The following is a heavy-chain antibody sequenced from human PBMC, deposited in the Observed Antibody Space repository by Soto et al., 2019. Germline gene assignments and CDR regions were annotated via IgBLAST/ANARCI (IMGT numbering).Heavy chain of an antibody. J-gene: IGHJ4*02. CDR2: IIPIFGTA. CDR3: ARGDYSSAFDY. Sequence: GASVKVSCKASGGTFSSYGISRVRQAPGQGLEWMGGIIPIFGTANYAQKFQGRVTITADESTSTAYMELSSLRSEDTAVYYCARGDYSSAFDYWGQGTLVTVSS. V-gene: IGHV1-69*13. D-gene: IGHD6-25*01. CDR1: GGTFSSYG.